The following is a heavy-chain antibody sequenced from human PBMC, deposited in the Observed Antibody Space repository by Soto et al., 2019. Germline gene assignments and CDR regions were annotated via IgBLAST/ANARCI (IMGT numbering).Heavy chain of an antibody. CDR3: ANPIPKTGTTFGF. CDR2: ISGSGDDT. Sequence: SLRLSCVASGSTFSNFAMAWVRQAPGEGLEWVSAISGSGDDTFYADSMKGRFTISRDNSKDTLYLQINSLRAEDTAVYYCANPIPKTGTTFGFWGQGTLVTVSS. CDR1: GSTFSNFA. D-gene: IGHD1-1*01. V-gene: IGHV3-23*01. J-gene: IGHJ4*02.